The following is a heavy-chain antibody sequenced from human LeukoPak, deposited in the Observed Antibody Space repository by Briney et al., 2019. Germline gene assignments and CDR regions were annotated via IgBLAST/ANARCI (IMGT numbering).Heavy chain of an antibody. CDR1: GYTFTSYG. D-gene: IGHD5-18*01. CDR2: ISAYNGNT. V-gene: IGHV1-18*01. Sequence: ASVTVSCTASGYTFTSYGISWVRQAPGQGLEWMGWISAYNGNTNYAQKLQGRVTMTTDTSTSTAYMELRSLRSDDTAVYYCARRVDTAMVTYWFDPWGQGTLVTVSS. J-gene: IGHJ5*02. CDR3: ARRVDTAMVTYWFDP.